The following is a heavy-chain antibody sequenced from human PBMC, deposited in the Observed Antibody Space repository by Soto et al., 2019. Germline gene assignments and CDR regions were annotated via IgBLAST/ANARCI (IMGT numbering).Heavy chain of an antibody. Sequence: QVQLVQSEAEVKKPGASVKVSCKASGYTFTSYGISWVRQAPGQGLEWMGWISAYNGNTNYAQKLQGRVTMTTDTSTSTAYMELRSLRSDDTAVYYCARARPVVVVAATCCNYYGMDVWGQGTTVTVSS. CDR1: GYTFTSYG. V-gene: IGHV1-18*01. J-gene: IGHJ6*02. CDR2: ISAYNGNT. CDR3: ARARPVVVVAATCCNYYGMDV. D-gene: IGHD2-15*01.